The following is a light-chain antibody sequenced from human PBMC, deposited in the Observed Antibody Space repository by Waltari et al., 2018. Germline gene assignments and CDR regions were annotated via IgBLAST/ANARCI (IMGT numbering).Light chain of an antibody. CDR2: EFN. Sequence: QSALTQPPSASGSPGQSVTISCAGTRNDVGGYNFVSWYQQPPGKGPKLMIFEFNQRPSGVPDRFSGSKSGNTASLTVSGLQAEDEADYYCCSYAGSNYFYVFGTGTKVTVL. V-gene: IGLV2-8*01. CDR1: RNDVGGYNF. J-gene: IGLJ1*01. CDR3: CSYAGSNYFYV.